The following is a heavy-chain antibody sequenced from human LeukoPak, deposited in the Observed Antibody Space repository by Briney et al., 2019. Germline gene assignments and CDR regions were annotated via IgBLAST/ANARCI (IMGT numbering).Heavy chain of an antibody. V-gene: IGHV3-53*01. J-gene: IGHJ4*02. CDR1: GFTVSSNY. CDR3: ARGTRGYSYGYFDY. CDR2: IYSGGST. D-gene: IGHD5-18*01. Sequence: PGGSLRLSCAASGFTVSSNYMSRVRQAPGKGLEWVSVIYSGGSTYYADSVKGRFTISRDNSKNTLYLQMNSLRAEDTAVYYCARGTRGYSYGYFDYWGQGTLVTVSS.